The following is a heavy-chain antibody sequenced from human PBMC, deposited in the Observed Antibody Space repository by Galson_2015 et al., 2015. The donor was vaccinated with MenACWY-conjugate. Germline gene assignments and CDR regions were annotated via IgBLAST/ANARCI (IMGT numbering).Heavy chain of an antibody. CDR2: INPGGSST. CDR3: AKSRGASCYFDP. J-gene: IGHJ4*02. Sequence: SLRLSCAASGFIFSTYWMHWVRQAPGKGLVWVSRINPGGSSTTYADSVKDRFTISRDNAKNTLYLQMNSLRPEDTAVFYCAKSRGASCYFDPWGQGTLVTVSS. V-gene: IGHV3-74*01. CDR1: GFIFSTYW. D-gene: IGHD1-26*01.